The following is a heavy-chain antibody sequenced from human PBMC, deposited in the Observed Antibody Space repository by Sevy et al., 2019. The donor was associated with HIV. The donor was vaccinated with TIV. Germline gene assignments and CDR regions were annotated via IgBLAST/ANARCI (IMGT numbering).Heavy chain of an antibody. V-gene: IGHV4-39*01. Sequence: SETLSLTCTVSGGCMSSSSYYWGWIRQPPGKGLEWIGSIYYSGSTYYNPSLKSRVTISVDTSKNQFSLKLSSVTAADTAVYYCAAMGNDYGDYQGGAFDIWGQGTMVTVSS. D-gene: IGHD4-17*01. CDR2: IYYSGST. CDR3: AAMGNDYGDYQGGAFDI. J-gene: IGHJ3*02. CDR1: GGCMSSSSYY.